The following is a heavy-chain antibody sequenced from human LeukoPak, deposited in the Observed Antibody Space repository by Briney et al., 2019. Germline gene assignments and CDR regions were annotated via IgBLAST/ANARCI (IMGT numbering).Heavy chain of an antibody. CDR1: GFTVSSNY. V-gene: IGHV3-23*01. Sequence: GGSLRLSCAASGFTVSSNYMSWVRQAPGKGLEWVSAISGSGGSTYYADSVKGRFTISRDNSKNTLYLQMNSLRAEDTAVYYCAKRAYYDILTGYAYFDYWGQGTLVTVSS. CDR3: AKRAYYDILTGYAYFDY. J-gene: IGHJ4*02. D-gene: IGHD3-9*01. CDR2: ISGSGGST.